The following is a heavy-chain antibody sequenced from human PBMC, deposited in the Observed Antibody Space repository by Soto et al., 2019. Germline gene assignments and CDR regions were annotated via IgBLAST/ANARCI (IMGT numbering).Heavy chain of an antibody. Sequence: GGSLRLSCAASGFTFSSYGMHWVRQAPGKGLEWVAVIWYDGSNKYYADSVKGRFTISRDNSKNTLYLQMNSLRAEDTAAYYCARDRSRLVVVTTALDYWGQGTLVTVSS. CDR1: GFTFSSYG. CDR2: IWYDGSNK. D-gene: IGHD3-22*01. J-gene: IGHJ4*02. CDR3: ARDRSRLVVVTTALDY. V-gene: IGHV3-33*01.